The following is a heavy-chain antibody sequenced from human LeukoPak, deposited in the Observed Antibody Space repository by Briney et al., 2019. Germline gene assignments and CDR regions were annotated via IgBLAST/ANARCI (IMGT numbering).Heavy chain of an antibody. Sequence: GGSLRLSCAASGITFSNYNMNWVRQAPGQGLEWVSSISSSSSYIYYADSVKGRFTISRDNTKNSLYLEMNSLRAEDTAVYYCARDSPYGTAGYWGQGTLVTVSS. J-gene: IGHJ4*02. CDR2: ISSSSSYI. CDR3: ARDSPYGTAGY. V-gene: IGHV3-21*01. CDR1: GITFSNYN. D-gene: IGHD2-8*02.